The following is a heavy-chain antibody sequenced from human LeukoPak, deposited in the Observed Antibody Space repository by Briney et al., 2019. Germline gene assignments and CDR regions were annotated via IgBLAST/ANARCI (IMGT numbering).Heavy chain of an antibody. J-gene: IGHJ4*02. Sequence: PSETLSLTCAVYGGSFSGYYWSWIRQPPGKGLEWIGEINHSGSTNYNPSLKSRVTISVDTSKNQFSLKLSSVTAADTAVYYCARGASNWEFDYWGQGTPVTVSS. CDR1: GGSFSGYY. CDR2: INHSGST. CDR3: ARGASNWEFDY. D-gene: IGHD7-27*01. V-gene: IGHV4-34*01.